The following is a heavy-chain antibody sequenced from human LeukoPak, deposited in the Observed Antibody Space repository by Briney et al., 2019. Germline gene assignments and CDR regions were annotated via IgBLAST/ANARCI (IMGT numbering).Heavy chain of an antibody. J-gene: IGHJ4*02. V-gene: IGHV4-34*01. CDR3: ARQLVRNPHLDY. Sequence: SETLSLTCAVYGGSFSGYYWSWIRQPPGKGLEWIGEINHSGSTNYNPSLKSRVTISVDTSKNQFSLKLSSVTAADTAVYCCARQLVRNPHLDYWGQGTLVTVSS. D-gene: IGHD6-13*01. CDR1: GGSFSGYY. CDR2: INHSGST.